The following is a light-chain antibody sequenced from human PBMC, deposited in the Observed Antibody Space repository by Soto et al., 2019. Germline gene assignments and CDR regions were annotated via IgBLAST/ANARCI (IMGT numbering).Light chain of an antibody. CDR2: DAS. CDR1: QSISSW. CDR3: QQYNSYSRT. V-gene: IGKV1-5*01. Sequence: DIQITQFPSTLSASVGDSVTITCRASQSISSWLAWYQQKPGKAPKLLMYDASSLQSGVPSRFSGVGSGTEFTLTISALQPDDFATYYCQQYNSYSRTFGQGTKVDIK. J-gene: IGKJ1*01.